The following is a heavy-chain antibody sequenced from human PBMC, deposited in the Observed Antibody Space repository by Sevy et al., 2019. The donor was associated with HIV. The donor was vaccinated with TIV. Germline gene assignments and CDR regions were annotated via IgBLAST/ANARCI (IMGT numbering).Heavy chain of an antibody. CDR2: ISYDGSNK. V-gene: IGHV3-30*18. CDR3: AKVPITSHYYGMDV. J-gene: IGHJ6*02. CDR1: GFTFSSYG. D-gene: IGHD3-10*01. Sequence: GGSLRLSCAASGFTFSSYGMHWVRQAPGKGLEWVAVISYDGSNKYYADSVKGRFTISRDNSKNTLYLQMNSLRAEDTAVYYCAKVPITSHYYGMDVWGQGTTVTVSS.